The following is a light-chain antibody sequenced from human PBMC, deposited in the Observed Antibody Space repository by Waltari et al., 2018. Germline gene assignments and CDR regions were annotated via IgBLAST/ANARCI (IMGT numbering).Light chain of an antibody. CDR3: AAWDDSLSVV. V-gene: IGLV1-47*02. CDR2: SNN. CDR1: SSNIGSNY. J-gene: IGLJ2*01. Sequence: QSVLTQPPSASGTPGQRVTISCSGSSSNIGSNYVYWYQQLPGTAPKLLIYSNNQPPSGVPDRFSGSKSGTSASLAISGLRSEDEADYYCAAWDDSLSVVFGGGTKLTVL.